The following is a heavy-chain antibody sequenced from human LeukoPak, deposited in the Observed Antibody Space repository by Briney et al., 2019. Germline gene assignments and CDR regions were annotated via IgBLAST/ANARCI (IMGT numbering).Heavy chain of an antibody. CDR3: ARDGHGDFWRARRTYYMDV. Sequence: PGGSLRLSCAASGFTFSSYNMNWVRQTPGKGLEWVSSITSGSSYIYYADSVKGRFTISRDNAKNSLYLEMNSLRAEDTAVYYCARDGHGDFWRARRTYYMDVWGKGTTVTVSS. J-gene: IGHJ6*03. D-gene: IGHD3-3*01. CDR2: ITSGSSYI. CDR1: GFTFSSYN. V-gene: IGHV3-21*06.